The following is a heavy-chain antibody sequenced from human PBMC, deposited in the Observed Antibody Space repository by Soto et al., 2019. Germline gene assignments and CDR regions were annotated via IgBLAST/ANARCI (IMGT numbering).Heavy chain of an antibody. CDR2: ISGNGDST. CDR3: ARRGSGLPFDH. Sequence: EVQLVESGGGLVQPGGSLRLSCAASGFTFSSYAMHWVRQAPGKGLEYVSVISGNGDSTYYANSVKGRFTISRDNSKNPLYLQGGGLRPEDMAVNHWARRGSGLPFDHWAREPLFTV. CDR1: GFTFSSYA. J-gene: IGHJ4*02. D-gene: IGHD3-10*01. V-gene: IGHV3-64*01.